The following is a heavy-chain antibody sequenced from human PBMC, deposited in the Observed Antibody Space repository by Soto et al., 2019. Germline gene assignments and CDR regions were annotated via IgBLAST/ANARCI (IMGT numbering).Heavy chain of an antibody. V-gene: IGHV4-31*03. Sequence: SETLSLTCTVSGGSISSGVYYWSWIRQHPGKGLEWIGYIYYIGSTYYNPSLKSRVTISVDTSKNQFSLKLSSVTAADTAVYYCARESYNWNHPRLGHWSDPWGQGTLVTVSS. J-gene: IGHJ5*02. CDR1: GGSISSGVYY. CDR2: IYYIGST. CDR3: ARESYNWNHPRLGHWSDP. D-gene: IGHD1-20*01.